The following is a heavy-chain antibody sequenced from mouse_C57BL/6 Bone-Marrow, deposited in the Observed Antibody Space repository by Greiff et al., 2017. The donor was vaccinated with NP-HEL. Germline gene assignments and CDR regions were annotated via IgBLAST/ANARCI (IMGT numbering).Heavy chain of an antibody. CDR2: IDPETGGT. Sequence: QVQLKQSGAELVRPGASVTLSCKASGYTFTDYEMHWVKQTPVHGLEWIGAIDPETGGTAYNQKFKGKAILTADKSSSTAYMELRSLTSEDSAVYYCTREVVARYWYFDVWGTGTTVTVSS. CDR1: GYTFTDYE. CDR3: TREVVARYWYFDV. V-gene: IGHV1-15*01. D-gene: IGHD1-1*01. J-gene: IGHJ1*03.